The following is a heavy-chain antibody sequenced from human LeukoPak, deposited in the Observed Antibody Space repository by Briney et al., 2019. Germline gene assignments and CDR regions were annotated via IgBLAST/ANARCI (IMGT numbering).Heavy chain of an antibody. Sequence: GGSLRLSCAASGFTFSNYGMHWVRQAPGKGLEWLSYISTSSSYIYYADSVKGRFTVSRDNAMNSLFLQMNSLIAEDTAVYYCARVGIRFLEQYYFDYWGQGTLVTVSS. J-gene: IGHJ4*02. CDR3: ARVGIRFLEQYYFDY. CDR2: ISTSSSYI. D-gene: IGHD3-3*01. V-gene: IGHV3-21*01. CDR1: GFTFSNYG.